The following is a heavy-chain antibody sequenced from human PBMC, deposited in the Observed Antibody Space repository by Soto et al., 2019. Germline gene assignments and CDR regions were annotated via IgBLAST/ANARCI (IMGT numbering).Heavy chain of an antibody. CDR2: IKPGGSDL. Sequence: EVQLVPSGAEVKKPGESLQISCHGVGYRLDAAWIGWVRQMPGKGLEWMGIIKPGGSDLRYSPSFRGQVTISADAAVNTAYLQWDSLKASDTAMYYCARQITYIGDFWGQGTLVTVSS. CDR1: GYRLDAAW. V-gene: IGHV5-51*01. D-gene: IGHD3-10*01. CDR3: ARQITYIGDF. J-gene: IGHJ4*02.